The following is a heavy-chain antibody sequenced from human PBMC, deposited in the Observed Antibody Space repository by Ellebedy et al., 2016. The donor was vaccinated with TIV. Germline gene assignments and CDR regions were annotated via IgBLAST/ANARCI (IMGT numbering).Heavy chain of an antibody. V-gene: IGHV4-59*01. D-gene: IGHD2-2*01. CDR2: IYSSGST. CDR1: GDSISSSY. CDR3: ARTFTETRGGWSTHWVLDY. J-gene: IGHJ4*02. Sequence: SETLSLTCTVSGDSISSSYWSWIRQPPGKGLEWIGYIYSSGSTNYNPSLKSRVTISVDTSKNQFSLKLNSVTAADTAVYYCARTFTETRGGWSTHWVLDYWGQGTLVTASS.